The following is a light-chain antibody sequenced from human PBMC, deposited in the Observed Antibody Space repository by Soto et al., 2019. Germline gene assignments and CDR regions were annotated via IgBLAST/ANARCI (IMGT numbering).Light chain of an antibody. J-gene: IGLJ3*02. CDR3: QSYDSSLSEGV. V-gene: IGLV1-40*01. CDR1: SSNIGAGYN. CDR2: GNI. Sequence: QSVLTQPPSLSGAPGQGVTISCTGSSSNIGAGYNVHWYQQLPGTAPKLLIYGNINRPSGVPDRFSGSRSGTSASLAITGLQAEDEADYHCQSYDSSLSEGVFGGGTKLTVL.